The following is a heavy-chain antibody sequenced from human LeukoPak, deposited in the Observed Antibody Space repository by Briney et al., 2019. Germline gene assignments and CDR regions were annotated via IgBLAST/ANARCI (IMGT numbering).Heavy chain of an antibody. Sequence: GGSLRLSCAASGFTFSSYAMSWVRQAPGKGLEWVSAISGSGGSTYYADSVKGRFTISRDNSKNTLYLQMNSLRAEDTAVYYCARSNGDRVYYFDSWGQGALVTVSS. D-gene: IGHD4-17*01. CDR3: ARSNGDRVYYFDS. CDR2: ISGSGGST. CDR1: GFTFSSYA. V-gene: IGHV3-23*01. J-gene: IGHJ4*02.